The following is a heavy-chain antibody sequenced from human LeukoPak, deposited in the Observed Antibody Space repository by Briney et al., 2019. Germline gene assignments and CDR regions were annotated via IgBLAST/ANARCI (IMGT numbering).Heavy chain of an antibody. CDR2: IKYDGRGT. J-gene: IGHJ4*02. CDR3: ARYLNSGPEDF. V-gene: IGHV3-7*01. CDR1: GFTFSNYW. Sequence: GGSLRLSCAATGFTFSNYWMSWFRQAPGKGLEWVANIKYDGRGTQYVDSVKGRFTISRDNAKNSLFLQMNSLRAEDTAVYYCARYLNSGPEDFWGQGNLVTVSS. D-gene: IGHD1-26*01.